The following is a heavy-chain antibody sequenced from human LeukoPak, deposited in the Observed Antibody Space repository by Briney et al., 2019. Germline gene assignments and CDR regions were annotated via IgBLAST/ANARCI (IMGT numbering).Heavy chain of an antibody. CDR3: ARAPGGLGYYFDY. CDR2: INPSGGST. D-gene: IGHD6-19*01. J-gene: IGHJ4*02. Sequence: ASVKVSCKASGYTFTSYYIHWVRQAPGQGLEWMGIINPSGGSTTYAQKFQDRVTMTRDTSRSTVYMEVSSLRSEDTAVFYCARAPGGLGYYFDYWGQGTLVTVSS. CDR1: GYTFTSYY. V-gene: IGHV1-46*01.